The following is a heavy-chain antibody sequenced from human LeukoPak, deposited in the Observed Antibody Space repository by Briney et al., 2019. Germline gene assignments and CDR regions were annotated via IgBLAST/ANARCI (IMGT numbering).Heavy chain of an antibody. CDR3: ARDLYYYGSGSYFGGY. J-gene: IGHJ4*02. CDR1: GFTFSSYS. CDR2: ISSSSSTI. V-gene: IGHV3-48*01. Sequence: GGSLRLSCAASGFTFSSYSMNWVRQAPGKGLEWVSYISSSSSTIYYADSVKGRFTISRDNAKNSLYLQMNSLRAEDTAVYYCARDLYYYGSGSYFGGYWGQGTLVTVSS. D-gene: IGHD3-10*01.